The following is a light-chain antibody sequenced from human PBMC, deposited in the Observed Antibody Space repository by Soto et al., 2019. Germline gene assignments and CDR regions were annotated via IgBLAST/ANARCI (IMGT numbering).Light chain of an antibody. V-gene: IGKV1-6*01. CDR1: RGIGSY. J-gene: IGKJ1*01. CDR2: AAS. CDR3: LQDINYPWT. Sequence: ATQMTQSPSSLSASVGDRITITCRASRGIGSYLAWYQQNPGKAPTLLIYAASTLQSGVPPRFSGSGSGTDFTLAISSLQPEDSATYYCLQDINYPWTFGQGTKVDIK.